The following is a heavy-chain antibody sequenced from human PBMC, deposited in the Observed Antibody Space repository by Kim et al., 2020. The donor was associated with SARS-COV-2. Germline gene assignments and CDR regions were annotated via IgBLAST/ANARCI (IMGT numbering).Heavy chain of an antibody. CDR3: ASQKAVGWFDP. Sequence: TNYSPSFQGHVTISADKAISTAYLQWSSLKAADTAMYYCASQKAVGWFDPWGQGTLVTVSS. CDR2: T. V-gene: IGHV5-10-1*01. J-gene: IGHJ5*02. D-gene: IGHD1-26*01.